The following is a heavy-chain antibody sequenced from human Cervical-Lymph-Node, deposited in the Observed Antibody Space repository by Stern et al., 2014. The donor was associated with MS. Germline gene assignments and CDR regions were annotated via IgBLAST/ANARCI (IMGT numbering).Heavy chain of an antibody. Sequence: VQLVQSGAEVKKPGESLQISCQGSGFSFTGYWIGWVRQMPGKGLEWMGNIHPEDSDTRHSPSYQGHVTISVDKSISTAYLQWTSLRASDTAMYFCARRNGDLAFDYWGQGTPVTVSS. J-gene: IGHJ4*02. D-gene: IGHD2-21*01. V-gene: IGHV5-51*01. CDR2: IHPEDSDT. CDR3: ARRNGDLAFDY. CDR1: GFSFTGYW.